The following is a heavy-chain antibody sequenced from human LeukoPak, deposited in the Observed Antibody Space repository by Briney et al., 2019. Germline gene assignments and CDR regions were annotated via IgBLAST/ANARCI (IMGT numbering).Heavy chain of an antibody. CDR2: INKDGRST. D-gene: IGHD3/OR15-3a*01. CDR3: VRDVRGIGQDYYYMDV. CDR1: GLIFNNHW. J-gene: IGHJ6*03. Sequence: GGSLRLSCAASGLIFNNHWMHWVRQAPGKGLVWVARINKDGRSTTYADSVKGRFTISRDNAKNTLSLQMNSLRAEDTALYYCVRDVRGIGQDYYYMDVWGKGTTVTVSS. V-gene: IGHV3-74*01.